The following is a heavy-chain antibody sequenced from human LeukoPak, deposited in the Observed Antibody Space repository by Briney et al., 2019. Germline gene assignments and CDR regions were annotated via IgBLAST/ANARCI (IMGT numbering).Heavy chain of an antibody. CDR1: GFTFSSYA. D-gene: IGHD3-10*01. CDR3: AKEGVFDYYGSGSLYYFDY. J-gene: IGHJ4*02. Sequence: GGSLRHSCAASGFTFSSYAMSWVRQAPGKGLEWVSAISGSGGSTYYADSVKGRFTISRDNSKNTLYLQMNSLRAEDTAVYYCAKEGVFDYYGSGSLYYFDYWGQGTLVTVSS. CDR2: ISGSGGST. V-gene: IGHV3-23*01.